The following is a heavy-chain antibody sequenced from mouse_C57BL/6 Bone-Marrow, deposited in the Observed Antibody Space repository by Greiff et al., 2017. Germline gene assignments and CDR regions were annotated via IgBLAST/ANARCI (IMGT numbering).Heavy chain of an antibody. CDR1: GFTFSSYA. J-gene: IGHJ1*03. V-gene: IGHV5-4*01. D-gene: IGHD2-4*01. Sequence: EVQLVESGGGLVKPGGSLKLSCAASGFTFSSYAMSWVRQTPEKRLEWVATISDGGSYTYYPDNVKGRFTISRDNAKNNPYLQMSQLKSEDTAMYYCARVDYDYPTFDVCGTGTTVTVSS. CDR3: ARVDYDYPTFDV. CDR2: ISDGGSYT.